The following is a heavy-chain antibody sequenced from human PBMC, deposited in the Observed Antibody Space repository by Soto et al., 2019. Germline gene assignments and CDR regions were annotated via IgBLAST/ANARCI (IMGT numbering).Heavy chain of an antibody. CDR3: AEALVVPAAHTDY. D-gene: IGHD2-2*01. CDR2: ISGSGGST. Sequence: LRLSCAASGFTFSSYAMSWVRQAPGKGLEWVSAISGSGGSTYYADSVKGRFTISRDNSKNTLYLQMNSLRAEDTAVYYCAEALVVPAAHTDYWGQGTLVTVSS. V-gene: IGHV3-23*01. J-gene: IGHJ4*02. CDR1: GFTFSSYA.